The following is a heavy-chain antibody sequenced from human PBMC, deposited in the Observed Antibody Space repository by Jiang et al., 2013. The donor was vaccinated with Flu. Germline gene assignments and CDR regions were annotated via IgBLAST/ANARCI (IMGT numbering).Heavy chain of an antibody. CDR3: ATHFRPTVIITGVHPFDI. Sequence: VKVSCKASGYTFISHGLSWVRQAPGQGLEWMGWIDVHNGNTKYAQKFQGRVIMTTDTSTSTLYMELRSLRFDDTAVYYCATHFRPTVIITGVHPFDIWGQGTLVTVSS. CDR2: IDVHNGNT. D-gene: IGHD3-10*01. V-gene: IGHV1-18*01. J-gene: IGHJ3*02. CDR1: GYTFISHG.